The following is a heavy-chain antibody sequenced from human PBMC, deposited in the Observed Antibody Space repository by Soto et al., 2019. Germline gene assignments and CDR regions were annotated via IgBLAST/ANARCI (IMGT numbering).Heavy chain of an antibody. CDR1: GFTFSSYG. CDR2: ISDSGTT. J-gene: IGHJ5*02. D-gene: IGHD6-19*01. V-gene: IGHV3-23*01. Sequence: EVQLLESGGGLVQPGGSLRLSCAASGFTFSSYGLNWFRQAPGKGLEWVSVISDSGTTYYADSVKGRFTISRDNSKNTLYLQMSSLRAEDSAVYYCGGISVGSWGQGTLVTVSS. CDR3: GGISVGS.